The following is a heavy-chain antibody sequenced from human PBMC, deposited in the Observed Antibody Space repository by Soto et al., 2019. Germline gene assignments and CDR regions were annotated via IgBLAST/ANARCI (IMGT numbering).Heavy chain of an antibody. J-gene: IGHJ4*02. Sequence: EVQLLESGGGLVQPGGSLRLSCAASGFTFSSYAMSWVRQAPGKGLEWVSAISGSGGSTYYADSVKGRFTISRDNSKNTLYLQMTSLRAEDTAVYYCAKGNTVLGDYFDYWGQGTLVTVSS. CDR3: AKGNTVLGDYFDY. D-gene: IGHD4-4*01. CDR1: GFTFSSYA. CDR2: ISGSGGST. V-gene: IGHV3-23*01.